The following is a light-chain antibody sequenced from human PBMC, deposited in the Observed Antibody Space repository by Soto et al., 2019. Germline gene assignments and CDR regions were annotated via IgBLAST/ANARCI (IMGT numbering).Light chain of an antibody. Sequence: EIVLTQSPGTLSLSPGERATLSCRASKSVSSIYLAWYQQKPGQAPRLLIYGGSTRATGIPDRFSGSGSGTDFTLTISRLEPEDFALYYCHQYGLSPRTFGQGTKVEIK. CDR1: KSVSSIY. V-gene: IGKV3-20*01. J-gene: IGKJ1*01. CDR2: GGS. CDR3: HQYGLSPRT.